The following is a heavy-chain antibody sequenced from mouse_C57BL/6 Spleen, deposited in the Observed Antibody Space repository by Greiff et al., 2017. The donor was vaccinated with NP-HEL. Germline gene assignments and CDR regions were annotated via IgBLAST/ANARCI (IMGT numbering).Heavy chain of an antibody. CDR2: ISGGGGNT. V-gene: IGHV5-9*01. J-gene: IGHJ1*03. CDR3: ARRTVGRRDWYFDV. D-gene: IGHD4-1*01. CDR1: GFTFSSYT. Sequence: EVKLVESGGGLVKPGGSLKLSCAASGFTFSSYTMSWVRQTPEKRLEWVATISGGGGNTYYPDSVKGRFTISRDNAKNTLYLQMSSLRSEDTALYYCARRTVGRRDWYFDVWGTGTTVTVSS.